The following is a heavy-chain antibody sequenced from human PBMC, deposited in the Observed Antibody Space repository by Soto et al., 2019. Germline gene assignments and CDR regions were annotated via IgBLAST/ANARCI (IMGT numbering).Heavy chain of an antibody. J-gene: IGHJ6*02. CDR3: TRLSGDHFACFSEGMDV. V-gene: IGHV3-74*01. CDR1: GFTFPTYW. CDR2: IGGDGTIT. Sequence: DVQLVESGGTLVQPGGSLRLSCAASGFTFPTYWMNWVRQVPGKGLVWLAGIGGDGTITSYADFVKGRFTISRDNAKNTLYLQINTLGGEDTAVYYCTRLSGDHFACFSEGMDVWGQGTTVTVSS. D-gene: IGHD2-15*01.